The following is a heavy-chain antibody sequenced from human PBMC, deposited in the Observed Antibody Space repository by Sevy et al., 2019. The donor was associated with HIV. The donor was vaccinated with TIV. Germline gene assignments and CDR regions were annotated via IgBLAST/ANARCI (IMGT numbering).Heavy chain of an antibody. CDR3: AREAVYCGGDCYSDAFDI. V-gene: IGHV3-30-3*01. D-gene: IGHD2-21*02. Sequence: GGSLRLSCAASGFTFSSYAMHWVRQAPGKGLEWVAVISYDGSNKYYADSVKGRLTISRDNSKNTLYLKMNSLRAEDTAVYYCAREAVYCGGDCYSDAFDIWGQGTMVTVSS. CDR2: ISYDGSNK. CDR1: GFTFSSYA. J-gene: IGHJ3*02.